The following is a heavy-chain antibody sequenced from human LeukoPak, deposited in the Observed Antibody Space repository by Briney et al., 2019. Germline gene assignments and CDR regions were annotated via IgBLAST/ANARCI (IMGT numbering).Heavy chain of an antibody. D-gene: IGHD2-2*01. J-gene: IGHJ6*02. CDR3: ARDGSTPQHGMDV. Sequence: PSQTLSLTCTVSGGSISSGGYYWSWIRQPPGKGLEWIGYIYHSGSTYYNPSLKSRVTISVDRSKNQFSLKLSSVTAADTAVYFCARDGSTPQHGMDVWGQGTTVTVSS. CDR2: IYHSGST. V-gene: IGHV4-30-2*01. CDR1: GGSISSGGYY.